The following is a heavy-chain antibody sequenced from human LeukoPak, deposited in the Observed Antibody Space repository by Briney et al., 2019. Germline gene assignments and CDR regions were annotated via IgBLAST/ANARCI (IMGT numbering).Heavy chain of an antibody. D-gene: IGHD3-10*01. CDR1: GFPLRTSGVG. Sequence: SGPTLVNPTQTLTLTCTFSGFPLRTSGVGVGWIRQPPGEALEWLALIFWDDDKRYSPSLKSRLTITKDTSRNQVVLTMTNIDPVDTATYYCAHTGYYYGSGSPFDVWGQGTMVTVSS. CDR2: IFWDDDK. CDR3: AHTGYYYGSGSPFDV. J-gene: IGHJ3*01. V-gene: IGHV2-5*02.